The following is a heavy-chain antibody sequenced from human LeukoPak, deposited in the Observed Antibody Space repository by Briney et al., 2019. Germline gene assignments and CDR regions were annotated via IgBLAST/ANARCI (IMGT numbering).Heavy chain of an antibody. V-gene: IGHV1-18*04. CDR2: ISAYNGNT. D-gene: IGHD1-26*01. CDR1: GYTFTGYY. CDR3: ARDGRGWYFDL. J-gene: IGHJ2*01. Sequence: ASVKVSCKASGYTFTGYYMHWLRQAPGQGLEWMGWISAYNGNTNYAQKLQGRVTMTTDTSTSTAYMELRSLRSDDTAVYYCARDGRGWYFDLWGRGTLVTVSS.